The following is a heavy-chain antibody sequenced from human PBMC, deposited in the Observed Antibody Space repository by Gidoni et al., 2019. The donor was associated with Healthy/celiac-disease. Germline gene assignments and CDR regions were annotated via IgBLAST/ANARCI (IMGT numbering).Heavy chain of an antibody. Sequence: QVQLQESGPGLVKPSETLSLTCTVSGGSISSYYWSWIRQPPGKGLEWFGYIYYSGSTNYNPSLKSRVTISVDTSKNQFSLKLSSVTAADTAVYYCARGLSYDYWGQGTLVTVSS. CDR2: IYYSGST. CDR3: ARGLSYDY. D-gene: IGHD3-3*01. J-gene: IGHJ4*02. CDR1: GGSISSYY. V-gene: IGHV4-59*01.